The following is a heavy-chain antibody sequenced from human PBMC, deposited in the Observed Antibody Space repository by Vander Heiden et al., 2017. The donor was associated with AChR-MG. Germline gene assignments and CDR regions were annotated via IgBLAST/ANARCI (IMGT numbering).Heavy chain of an antibody. CDR2: IRSKAYGGTT. Sequence: EVQLVESGGGLVKPGRSLRLSCTASGFTFGDYAMSWFRQAPGKGLEWVGFIRSKAYGGTTEYAASVKGRFTISRDDSKSIAYLQMNSLKTEDTAVYYCTRDSVVVVPAAIPGYYGMDVWGQGTTVTVSS. D-gene: IGHD2-2*02. CDR3: TRDSVVVVPAAIPGYYGMDV. CDR1: GFTFGDYA. J-gene: IGHJ6*02. V-gene: IGHV3-49*05.